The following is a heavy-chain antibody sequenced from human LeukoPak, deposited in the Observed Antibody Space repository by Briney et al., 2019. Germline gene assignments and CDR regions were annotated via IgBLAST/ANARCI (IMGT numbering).Heavy chain of an antibody. V-gene: IGHV1-18*01. CDR1: GYTFTSYG. J-gene: IGHJ4*02. CDR3: ARGDRVYFDY. Sequence: ASVKVSCKASGYTFTSYGISWVRQAPGQGLEWMGWISAYNGNTNYAQKLQGRVTITADESTSTAYMELSSLRSEDTAVYYCARGDRVYFDYWGQGTLVTVSS. CDR2: ISAYNGNT.